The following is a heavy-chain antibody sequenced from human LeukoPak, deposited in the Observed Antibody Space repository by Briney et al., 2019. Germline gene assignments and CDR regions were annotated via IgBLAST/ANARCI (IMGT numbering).Heavy chain of an antibody. CDR3: ARRDGTTGAIDY. J-gene: IGHJ4*02. Sequence: ASVKVSCKASGYTFISYYIHWARQAPGQGPEWMGLINPNDGGTIYAQKVQGRFTMTSDTSTSTFYMELSSLRSTATAMYFCARRDGTTGAIDYWGLGTLVTVSS. D-gene: IGHD1-7*01. V-gene: IGHV1-46*01. CDR2: INPNDGGT. CDR1: GYTFISYY.